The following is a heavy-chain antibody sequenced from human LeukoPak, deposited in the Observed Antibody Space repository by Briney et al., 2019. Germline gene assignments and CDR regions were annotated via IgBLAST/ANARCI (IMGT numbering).Heavy chain of an antibody. V-gene: IGHV3-30*03. Sequence: GGSLRLSCAASGFTFSSYGMHWVSQAPGKGLEWVAVISYDGSNKYYADSVKGRFTISRDNSRNTLYLQMNSLRAEDTAVYYCAGGGLTGYYYSYYYGMDVWGQGTTVTVSS. CDR1: GFTFSSYG. CDR2: ISYDGSNK. D-gene: IGHD3-9*01. CDR3: AGGGLTGYYYSYYYGMDV. J-gene: IGHJ6*02.